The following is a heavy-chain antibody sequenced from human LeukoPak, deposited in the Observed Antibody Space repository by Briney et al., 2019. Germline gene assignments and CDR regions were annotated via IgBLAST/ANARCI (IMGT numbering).Heavy chain of an antibody. CDR3: ARYAVVTTPNAFDI. CDR1: GFTFDDYA. J-gene: IGHJ3*02. CDR2: ISWNSGSI. D-gene: IGHD4-23*01. V-gene: IGHV3-9*01. Sequence: GRSLRLSCAASGFTFDDYAMHWVRQAPGKGLEWVSGISWNSGSIGYADSVKGRFTISRDNAKNSLYLQMNSLRAEDTAVYYCARYAVVTTPNAFDIWGQGTMVTVSS.